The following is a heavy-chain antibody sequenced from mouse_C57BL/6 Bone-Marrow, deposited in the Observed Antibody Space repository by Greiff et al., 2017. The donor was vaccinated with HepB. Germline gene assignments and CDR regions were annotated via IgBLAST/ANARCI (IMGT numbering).Heavy chain of an antibody. D-gene: IGHD1-1*01. J-gene: IGHJ2*01. CDR2: INPSTGGT. V-gene: IGHV1-43*01. CDR3: ERQDYYYGSSFFDY. Sequence: EVQLQQSGPELVKPGASVKISCKASGYSFTGYYMHWVKQSSEKRLEWIGEINPSTGGTSYNQKFKGKATLTVDKSSSTAYMQLKSLTSEDSAVYYCERQDYYYGSSFFDYWGQGTTLTVSS. CDR1: GYSFTGYY.